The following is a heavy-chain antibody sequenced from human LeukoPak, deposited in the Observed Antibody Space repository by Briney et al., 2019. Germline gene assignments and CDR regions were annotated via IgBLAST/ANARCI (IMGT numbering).Heavy chain of an antibody. CDR3: ARRYCSGGTCYFFDY. D-gene: IGHD2-15*01. CDR2: IYSGGST. Sequence: GRSLRLSCAASGFTFSSNYMSWVRQAPGKGLKWVSVIYSGGSTYYADSVKGRFTISRDDSKNTLYLQMNSLRAEDTAVYYCARRYCSGGTCYFFDYWGQGTLVTVSS. CDR1: GFTFSSNY. V-gene: IGHV3-53*01. J-gene: IGHJ4*02.